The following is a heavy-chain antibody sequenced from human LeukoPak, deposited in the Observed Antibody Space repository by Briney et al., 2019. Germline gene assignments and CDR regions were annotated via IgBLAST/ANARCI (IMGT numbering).Heavy chain of an antibody. V-gene: IGHV3-30*18. J-gene: IGHJ4*02. CDR3: ANLPPTVAGTDY. Sequence: PGRSLRLSCAASGFTFSSYGMRWVRQAPGKGLEWVAVISYDGSNKYYADSVKGRFTISRDNSKNTLYLQMNSLRAEDTAVYYCANLPPTVAGTDYWGQGTLVTVSS. D-gene: IGHD6-19*01. CDR2: ISYDGSNK. CDR1: GFTFSSYG.